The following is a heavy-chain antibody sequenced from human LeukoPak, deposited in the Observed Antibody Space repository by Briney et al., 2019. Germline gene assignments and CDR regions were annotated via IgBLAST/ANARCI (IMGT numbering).Heavy chain of an antibody. Sequence: GGSLRLSCAASGFTFSSYGMHWVRQAPGKGLEWVAVIWYDGSNKYYADSVKGRFTISRDNSKNTLYLQMNSLRAEDTAVYYCARQMTPHGNFDYWGQGTLVTVSS. J-gene: IGHJ4*02. CDR3: ARQMTPHGNFDY. CDR2: IWYDGSNK. CDR1: GFTFSSYG. D-gene: IGHD1-26*01. V-gene: IGHV3-33*01.